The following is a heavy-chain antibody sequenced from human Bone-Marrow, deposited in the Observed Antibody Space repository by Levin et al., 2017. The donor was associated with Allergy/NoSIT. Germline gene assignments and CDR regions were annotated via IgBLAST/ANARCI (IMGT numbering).Heavy chain of an antibody. V-gene: IGHV3-30*18. Sequence: GGSLRLSCAASGFTFSSYGMHWVRQAPGKGLEWVAVTSYGETHKYYADAVKGRFTISRDNSKNTLYLQMNSLRAEDTALYYCAKDSGDYSDGRGYYSLGPDYWGPGTLVAVSS. D-gene: IGHD3-22*01. J-gene: IGHJ4*01. CDR1: GFTFSSYG. CDR3: AKDSGDYSDGRGYYSLGPDY. CDR2: TSYGETHK.